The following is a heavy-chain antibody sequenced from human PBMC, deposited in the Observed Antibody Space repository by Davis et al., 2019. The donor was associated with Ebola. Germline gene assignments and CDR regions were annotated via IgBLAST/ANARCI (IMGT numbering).Heavy chain of an antibody. CDR1: GFTFSSYA. CDR2: ISYDGSNK. V-gene: IGHV3-30-3*01. D-gene: IGHD3-16*01. Sequence: GESLKISCAASGFTFSSYAMHWVRQAPGKGLEWVAVISYDGSNKYYADSVKGRFTISRDNSKNTLYLQMNSLRAEDTAVYYCARDWGGYPIGGYFDYWGQGTLVTVSS. CDR3: ARDWGGYPIGGYFDY. J-gene: IGHJ4*02.